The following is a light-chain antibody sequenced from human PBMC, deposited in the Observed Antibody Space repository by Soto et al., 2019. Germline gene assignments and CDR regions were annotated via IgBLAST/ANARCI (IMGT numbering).Light chain of an antibody. CDR3: QQRSDSPPLT. CDR2: DAY. V-gene: IGKV3-11*01. CDR1: QSVFGY. J-gene: IGKJ4*01. Sequence: EVVLTQSPATLSLSPGERATLSCRASQSVFGYLAWYQHKPGQAPRLLIYDAYKRATGVPARLSGSGSETDFTLIIRSLEPEDFAVYYCQQRSDSPPLTFGGGTNVEIK.